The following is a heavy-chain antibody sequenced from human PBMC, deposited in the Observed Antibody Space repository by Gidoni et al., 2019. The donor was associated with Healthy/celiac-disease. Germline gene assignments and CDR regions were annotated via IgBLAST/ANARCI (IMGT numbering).Heavy chain of an antibody. CDR2: IIPILGIA. Sequence: QVQLVQSGAEVKKPGSSEKVSCKASGGTFSSYTISWVRQAPGQGLEWMGRIIPILGIANYAQKFQGRVTITADKSTSTAYMELSSLRSEDTAVYYCAETVTNGGDAFDIWGQGTMVTVSS. J-gene: IGHJ3*02. V-gene: IGHV1-69*02. D-gene: IGHD4-17*01. CDR1: GGTFSSYT. CDR3: AETVTNGGDAFDI.